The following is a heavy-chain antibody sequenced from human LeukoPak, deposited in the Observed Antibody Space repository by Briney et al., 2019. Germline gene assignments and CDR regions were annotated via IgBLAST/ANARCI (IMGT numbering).Heavy chain of an antibody. J-gene: IGHJ4*02. CDR3: ARSPQLYYFDY. V-gene: IGHV1-69*04. CDR2: IIPILGIA. CDR1: GGTFSSYA. D-gene: IGHD1-1*01. Sequence: GASVKVSCKASGGTFSSYAISWVRQAPGQGLEWMGRIIPILGIANYAQKFQGRVTITADKSTSTAYMELSSLRSEDTAVYYCARSPQLYYFDYWGQGTLVTVSS.